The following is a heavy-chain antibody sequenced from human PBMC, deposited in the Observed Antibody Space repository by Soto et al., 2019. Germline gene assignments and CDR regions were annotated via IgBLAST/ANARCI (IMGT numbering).Heavy chain of an antibody. CDR2: IIPILGIA. CDR3: ARVGDRLLWFGEGGDY. D-gene: IGHD3-10*01. Sequence: QVQLVQSGAEVKKPGSSVKVSCKASGGTFSSYTISWVRQAPGQGLEWMGRIIPILGIANYAQKFQGRVTITADKSTSTAYMERRRLRSEDTAVYYCARVGDRLLWFGEGGDYWGQGTLVTVSS. V-gene: IGHV1-69*02. CDR1: GGTFSSYT. J-gene: IGHJ4*02.